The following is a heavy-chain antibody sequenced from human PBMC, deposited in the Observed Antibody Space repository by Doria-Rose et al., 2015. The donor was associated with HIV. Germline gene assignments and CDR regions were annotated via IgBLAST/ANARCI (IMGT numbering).Heavy chain of an antibody. CDR1: GYIFTNYW. CDR2: IYPGDSDT. D-gene: IGHD3-10*01. V-gene: IGHV5-51*07. Sequence: VQLVQSRAEVKKPGESLKISCKASGYIFTNYWFGWVHQMPGKGLEWMGIIYPGDSDTRYSPSFQGQVTFSADKSISTAYLQWSSLKASDTAMYYCARLGNYDSGSTFDYWGQGTLVTVSS. J-gene: IGHJ4*02. CDR3: ARLGNYDSGSTFDY.